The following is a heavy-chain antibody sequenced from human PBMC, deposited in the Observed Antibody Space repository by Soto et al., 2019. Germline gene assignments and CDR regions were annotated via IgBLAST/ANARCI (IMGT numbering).Heavy chain of an antibody. D-gene: IGHD6-6*01. Sequence: GGSLRLSCATSGFIFSDFAMTWVRQAPGMGLEWVSAMSGANEDRGYAVSVKGRFTISRDNSKNTLYLQLNSLRAEDTAIYYCAILQGKAAPHDYWGQGTLVTVSS. V-gene: IGHV3-23*01. CDR2: MSGANEDR. J-gene: IGHJ4*02. CDR1: GFIFSDFA. CDR3: AILQGKAAPHDY.